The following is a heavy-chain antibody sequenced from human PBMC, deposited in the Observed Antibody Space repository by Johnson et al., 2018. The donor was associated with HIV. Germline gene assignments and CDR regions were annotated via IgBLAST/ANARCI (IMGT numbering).Heavy chain of an antibody. V-gene: IGHV3-30*04. J-gene: IGHJ3*02. CDR1: EFSFSTYA. CDR2: ISYDGVNK. Sequence: QVQLVESGGGVVQPGRSLRLSCAASEFSFSTYALHWVRQAPGEGLEWVAVISYDGVNKYYADSVKGRFTISRDNAKNSLYLQMNSLRVEDTAVYYCARDESGYDEGFDAFDIWGQGTMVTVSS. D-gene: IGHD5-12*01. CDR3: ARDESGYDEGFDAFDI.